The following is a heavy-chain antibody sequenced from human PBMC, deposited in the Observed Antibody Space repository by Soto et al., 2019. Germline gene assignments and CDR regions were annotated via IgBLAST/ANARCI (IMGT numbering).Heavy chain of an antibody. V-gene: IGHV4-39*01. Sequence: SETLSLTCTVSGGSISNSNYYWGWIRQPPGKGLEWIGSIYYSGSTYYTPSLKSRVTISVDTSKNQFSLKLSSVTAADTAVYYCARWLRSRPYYYYYYGMDVWGQGTTVTVSS. CDR1: GGSISNSNYY. CDR3: ARWLRSRPYYYYYYGMDV. J-gene: IGHJ6*02. D-gene: IGHD2-2*01. CDR2: IYYSGST.